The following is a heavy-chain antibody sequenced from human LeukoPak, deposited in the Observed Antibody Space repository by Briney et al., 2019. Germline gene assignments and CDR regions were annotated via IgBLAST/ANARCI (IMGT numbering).Heavy chain of an antibody. J-gene: IGHJ4*02. CDR3: ARAGRHFDWLLSPELDS. CDR1: GGSFSGYY. V-gene: IGHV4-34*01. CDR2: INHSGST. D-gene: IGHD3-9*01. Sequence: SETLSLTCAVYGGSFSGYYWSWIRQPPGKGLEWIGEINHSGSTNYNPSLKSRVTISVDTSKNQFSLKLSSVTAADTAVYYCARAGRHFDWLLSPELDSWGQGTLVTVSS.